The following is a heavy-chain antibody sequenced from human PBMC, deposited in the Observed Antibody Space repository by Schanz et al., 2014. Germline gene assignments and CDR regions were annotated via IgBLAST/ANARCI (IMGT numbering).Heavy chain of an antibody. CDR2: IWYDGNKK. D-gene: IGHD6-19*01. CDR1: GFIFSTFG. CDR3: ARYNSGHSDY. J-gene: IGHJ4*02. V-gene: IGHV3-33*01. Sequence: QVYLVQSGGGVVQPGRSLRLSCAASGFIFSTFGMQWVRQAPGKGLEWVAVIWYDGNKKYYADSVKGRFTVSRDNSKNTVDLQMDSLRPDDTAVYYCARYNSGHSDYWGQGTLVTVSS.